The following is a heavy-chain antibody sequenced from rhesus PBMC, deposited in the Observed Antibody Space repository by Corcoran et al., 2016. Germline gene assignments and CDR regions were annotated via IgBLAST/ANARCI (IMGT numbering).Heavy chain of an antibody. D-gene: IGHD3-3*01. J-gene: IGHJ4*01. CDR2: IDGNSAST. Sequence: QVKLQQWGEGLVKPSETLSLTCAVYGGSISGYYYWSWIRPAPRRGLEWIGNIDGNSASTDYNPSLKNRVTISKDTSKNQFSLRLSSLTAADTAVYFCARDLGAFWSAANYWGQGVLVTVSS. CDR1: GGSISGYYY. V-gene: IGHV4-73*01. CDR3: ARDLGAFWSAANY.